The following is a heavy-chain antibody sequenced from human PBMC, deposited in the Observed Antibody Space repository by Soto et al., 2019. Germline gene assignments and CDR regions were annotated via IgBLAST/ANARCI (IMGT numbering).Heavy chain of an antibody. CDR3: ARQRTVTTAFGFDY. CDR2: IYYSGST. J-gene: IGHJ4*02. D-gene: IGHD4-17*01. Sequence: SETLSLTCTVSGGSISSYYWSWIRQPPGKGLEWIGYIYYSGSTNYNPSLKSRVTISVDTSKNQFSLKLSSVTAADTAVYYCARQRTVTTAFGFDYWGQGTLVTVAS. CDR1: GGSISSYY. V-gene: IGHV4-59*01.